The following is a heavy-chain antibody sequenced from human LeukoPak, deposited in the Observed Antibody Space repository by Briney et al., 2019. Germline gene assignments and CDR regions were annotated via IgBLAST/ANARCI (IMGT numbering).Heavy chain of an antibody. V-gene: IGHV4-34*01. D-gene: IGHD1-26*01. Sequence: SETLSLTCAVYGGSVGGYYWSWIRQPPGKGLEWIGEINHSGSTNYNPSLKSRVTISVDTSKNQFSLKLSSVTAADTAVYYCARGRWELRFDYWGQGTLVTVSS. CDR1: GGSVGGYY. CDR3: ARGRWELRFDY. J-gene: IGHJ4*02. CDR2: INHSGST.